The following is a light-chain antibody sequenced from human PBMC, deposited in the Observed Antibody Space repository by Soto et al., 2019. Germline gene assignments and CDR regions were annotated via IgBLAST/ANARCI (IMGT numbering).Light chain of an antibody. CDR3: CSYAGSYTEV. Sequence: QSVLTQPRSVSGSPGQSVTISCTRTRSDVGGYNYVSWYQQHPGKAPKLMIYDVSKRPSGVPDRFSGSKSGNTASLTISGLQAEDEADYYCCSYAGSYTEVFGAGTKVTVL. V-gene: IGLV2-11*01. J-gene: IGLJ1*01. CDR1: RSDVGGYNY. CDR2: DVS.